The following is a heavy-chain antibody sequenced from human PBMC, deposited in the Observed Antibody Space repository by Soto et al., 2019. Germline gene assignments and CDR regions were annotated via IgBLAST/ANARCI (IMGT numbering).Heavy chain of an antibody. V-gene: IGHV3-30*18. D-gene: IGHD6-19*01. CDR2: ISHDGSNK. CDR1: GFTLSYYA. CDR3: AKSVIAVAGNLSYFDY. Sequence: QVQLVESGGGVVQPGRSLRLSCAASGFTLSYYAMHWVRQAPGKGLEWVAVISHDGSNKYYVDSVKGRFTISRDNSKNTLYLQMNSLRAEDTGVYYCAKSVIAVAGNLSYFDYWGQGTLVTVSS. J-gene: IGHJ4*02.